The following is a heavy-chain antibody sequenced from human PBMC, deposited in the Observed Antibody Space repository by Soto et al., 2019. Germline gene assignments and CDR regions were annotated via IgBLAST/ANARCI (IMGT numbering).Heavy chain of an antibody. CDR1: GGSFSGYY. J-gene: IGHJ6*02. Sequence: SETLSLTCAVYGGSFSGYYWSWIRQPPGKGLEWIGEINHSGSTNYNPSLKSRVTISVDTSKNQFSLKLSSVTAADTAVYYCARHDYYGSGSYYWADYYYGMDVWGQGTTVTVSS. CDR2: INHSGST. D-gene: IGHD3-10*01. V-gene: IGHV4-34*01. CDR3: ARHDYYGSGSYYWADYYYGMDV.